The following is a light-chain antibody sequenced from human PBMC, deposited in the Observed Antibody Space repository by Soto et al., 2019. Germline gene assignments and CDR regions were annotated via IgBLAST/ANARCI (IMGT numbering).Light chain of an antibody. CDR3: QQYGSSPPLT. Sequence: EILMTQSPATLSVSPGDRATLSCRASQTVSSSYLAWYQQKPGQAPRLLIYGASSRATGIPDRFSGSGSGTDFTLTISRLEPEDFEVYYCQQYGSSPPLTFGGGTKVDIK. V-gene: IGKV3-20*01. CDR1: QTVSSSY. J-gene: IGKJ4*01. CDR2: GAS.